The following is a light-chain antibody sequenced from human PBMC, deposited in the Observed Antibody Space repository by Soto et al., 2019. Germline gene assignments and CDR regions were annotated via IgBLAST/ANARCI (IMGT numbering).Light chain of an antibody. V-gene: IGLV2-14*01. CDR2: EVD. CDR3: SSFTSRSTLI. J-gene: IGLJ2*01. Sequence: QSVLTQPASVSGSPGQSITISCTGISTDDAGQNSVSWYQQHPGKAPKLMIFEVDNRPSGISTRFSGSKSGNTASLTISGLQAEDEAHYYCSSFTSRSTLIFGGGTQLTVL. CDR1: STDDAGQNS.